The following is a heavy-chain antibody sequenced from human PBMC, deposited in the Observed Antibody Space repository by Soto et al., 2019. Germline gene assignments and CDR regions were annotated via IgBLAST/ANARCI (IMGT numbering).Heavy chain of an antibody. CDR3: ARGGTIRAAAGPARGMDV. Sequence: QVQLQQWGAGLLKPWETLSLTCAVYGGSFSGYYWSWMRQPPGKGLEWIGEINHSGSTNYNPSLKSRVTISVDTSKNQFSLKLSSVTAADTAVYYCARGGTIRAAAGPARGMDVWGQGTTLTVSS. CDR1: GGSFSGYY. V-gene: IGHV4-34*01. D-gene: IGHD6-13*01. J-gene: IGHJ6*02. CDR2: INHSGST.